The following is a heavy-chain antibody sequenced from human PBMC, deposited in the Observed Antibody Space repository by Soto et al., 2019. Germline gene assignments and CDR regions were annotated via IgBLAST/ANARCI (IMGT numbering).Heavy chain of an antibody. CDR3: AHRRPGLYFDS. Sequence: QITLKESGPTLVKPTQTLTLTCTLSGLSLTTGGVGVGWIRQPPGKALEWLALIYWDDDKRYSPSLENRLTITKDTSKNQAVLTMTNMDPADSGIYFCAHRRPGLYFDSWGQGTLVTVSS. CDR1: GLSLTTGGVG. J-gene: IGHJ4*02. CDR2: IYWDDDK. V-gene: IGHV2-5*02.